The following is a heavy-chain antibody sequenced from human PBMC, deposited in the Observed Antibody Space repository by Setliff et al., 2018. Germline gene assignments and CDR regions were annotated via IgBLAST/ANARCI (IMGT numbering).Heavy chain of an antibody. D-gene: IGHD3-10*01. V-gene: IGHV1-18*04. Sequence: RASVKVSCKASGYTFTSYGISWVRQAPGQGLEWMGWISAYNGNTNYAQKLQGRVTMTTDTSTSTVYMELSSLRSEDTAVYYCARESGSGSTAVYWGQGTLVTVSS. CDR2: ISAYNGNT. CDR1: GYTFTSYG. CDR3: ARESGSGSTAVY. J-gene: IGHJ4*02.